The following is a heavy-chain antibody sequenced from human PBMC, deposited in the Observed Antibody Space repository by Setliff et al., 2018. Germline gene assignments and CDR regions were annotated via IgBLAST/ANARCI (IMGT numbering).Heavy chain of an antibody. D-gene: IGHD3-10*01. V-gene: IGHV3-7*01. CDR1: GFTFSNYF. J-gene: IGHJ4*02. Sequence: GGSLRLSCAASGFTFSNYFMSWVRQAPGKGLEWVANIKEDGSEKNYVDSVKGRFTISRDNAKNSLYLQMSSLRAGDTAVYCCARRAYGSGGYFDYWGQGTLVTVSS. CDR3: ARRAYGSGGYFDY. CDR2: IKEDGSEK.